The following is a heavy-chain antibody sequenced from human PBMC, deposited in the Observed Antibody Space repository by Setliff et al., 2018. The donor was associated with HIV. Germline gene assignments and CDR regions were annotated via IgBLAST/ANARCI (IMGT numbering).Heavy chain of an antibody. CDR3: ASGKGVRGVIIRGGLDV. J-gene: IGHJ6*04. V-gene: IGHV1-8*01. D-gene: IGHD3-10*01. CDR1: GHPFSNYD. CDR2: MNPNSGAT. Sequence: ASVKVSCKTSGHPFSNYDIIWVRRATGQGLEWMGWMNPNSGATGYAQKFKDRFIMTRDTSISTAYMELSSLTSEDTAVFYCASGKGVRGVIIRGGLDVWGKGTTVTVSS.